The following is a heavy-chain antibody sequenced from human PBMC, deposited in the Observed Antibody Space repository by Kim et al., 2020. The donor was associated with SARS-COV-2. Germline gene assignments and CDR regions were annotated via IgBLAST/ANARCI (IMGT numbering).Heavy chain of an antibody. Sequence: GGSLRLSCAASGFTFGDYAMHWVRQAPGKGLEWVSGISWNSGSIGYADSVKGRFTISRDNAKNSLYLQMNSLRAEDTALYYCAKDLGPTTLAAAATRLGGGMDVWGQGTTVTVSS. D-gene: IGHD6-13*01. V-gene: IGHV3-9*01. CDR3: AKDLGPTTLAAAATRLGGGMDV. CDR2: ISWNSGSI. CDR1: GFTFGDYA. J-gene: IGHJ6*02.